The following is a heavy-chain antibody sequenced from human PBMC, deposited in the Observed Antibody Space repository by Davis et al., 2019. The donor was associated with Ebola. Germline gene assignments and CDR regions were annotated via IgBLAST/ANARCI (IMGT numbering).Heavy chain of an antibody. CDR3: ARGRFWSGYALDY. CDR1: GGSFSGYY. J-gene: IGHJ4*02. D-gene: IGHD3-3*01. Sequence: SETLSLTCAVYGGSFSGYYWSWIRQPPGKGLEWIGEINHSGSTNYNPSLKSRLTISVDTSKNQFSLKLSSVTAADTAVYYCARGRFWSGYALDYWGQGTLVTVSS. V-gene: IGHV4-34*01. CDR2: INHSGST.